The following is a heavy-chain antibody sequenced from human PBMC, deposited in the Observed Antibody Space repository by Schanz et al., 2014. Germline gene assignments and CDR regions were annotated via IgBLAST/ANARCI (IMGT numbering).Heavy chain of an antibody. CDR1: GYTFTNHY. CDR3: AGATYSSSWYGGSEYFQH. Sequence: QVQVIQSGPEVKKPGASVKVSCKASGYTFTNHYLHWVRQAPGQGLEWMGWISADNGNTNYAQRLQGRVTMTTDTSTSTAYMELRSLRSDDTAVYYCAGATYSSSWYGGSEYFQHWGQGTLVTVSS. J-gene: IGHJ1*01. V-gene: IGHV1-18*04. D-gene: IGHD6-13*01. CDR2: ISADNGNT.